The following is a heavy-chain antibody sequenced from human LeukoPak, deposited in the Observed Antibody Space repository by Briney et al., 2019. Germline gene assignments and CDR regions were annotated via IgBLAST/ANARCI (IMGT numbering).Heavy chain of an antibody. J-gene: IGHJ4*02. Sequence: GGSLRLSCVASGFTFRTDWISWVRQAPGKGPEWVASIKHDGSEKYYVDSVKGRFTISTDNAKNSLYLQMNSLRAEDTAVYYCAREWNWGQGSLVTVSS. CDR1: GFTFRTDW. V-gene: IGHV3-7*01. CDR2: IKHDGSEK. CDR3: AREWN.